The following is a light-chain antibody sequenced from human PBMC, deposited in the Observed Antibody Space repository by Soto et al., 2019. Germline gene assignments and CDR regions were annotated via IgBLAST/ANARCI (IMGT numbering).Light chain of an antibody. CDR2: EVS. CDR3: SSYAASNNLGV. V-gene: IGLV2-8*01. Sequence: QSALTQPPSASGSPGQSVHISCIGTSSDVGGYNYVSWYQQHPGKAPKLMIYEVSKRPSGVPDRFSGSKSGNTASLTVSGLQAEDEADYYCSSYAASNNLGVFGGGTKLTVL. CDR1: SSDVGGYNY. J-gene: IGLJ2*01.